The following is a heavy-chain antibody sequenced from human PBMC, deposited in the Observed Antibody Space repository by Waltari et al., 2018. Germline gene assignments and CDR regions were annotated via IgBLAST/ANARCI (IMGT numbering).Heavy chain of an antibody. CDR1: GFTFDNYW. CDR2: IFPRDSDA. CDR3: ARHADANSYGYFQD. Sequence: AEVKKPGETLKISCQGSGFTFDNYWIGWVRQMPGKGLEWMGIIFPRDSDARYSQSFQGQVTMSVDKSINTAYLQWSSLKAADSAIYYCARHADANSYGYFQDWGQGTLVTVTS. J-gene: IGHJ1*01. V-gene: IGHV5-51*01. D-gene: IGHD1-1*01.